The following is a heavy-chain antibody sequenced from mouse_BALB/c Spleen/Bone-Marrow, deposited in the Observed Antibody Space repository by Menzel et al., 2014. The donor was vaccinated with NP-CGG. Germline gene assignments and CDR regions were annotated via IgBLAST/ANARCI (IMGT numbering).Heavy chain of an antibody. CDR1: GFTFSSYG. J-gene: IGHJ4*01. D-gene: IGHD1-1*02. CDR2: INTGGSYT. CDR3: ARQKRGGNAMDY. V-gene: IGHV5-6*01. Sequence: EVQVVESGGGLVKPGGSLKLSCVASGFTFSSYGMSWVRQTPDKRLEWVATINTGGSYTYYPDSVKGRFTISRDNAKNTLYLQMSSLKSEDTAMYYCARQKRGGNAMDYWGQGTSVTVSS.